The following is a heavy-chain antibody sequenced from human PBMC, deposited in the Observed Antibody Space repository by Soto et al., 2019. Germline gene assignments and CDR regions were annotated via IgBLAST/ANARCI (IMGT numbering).Heavy chain of an antibody. D-gene: IGHD3-16*01. CDR2: IRSDGGEE. Sequence: DVQLMESGGCLVQPGGSLRLSCAASGFTFRYYWMTWVRQAPGKWPEWVANIRSDGGEEHYVDSVKGRFSVSRDNVKESLYQQMHCPRIEDTVVYYCARDATCRDLSFYYEVCDIWGQRSMVSVSS. CDR1: GFTFRYYW. CDR3: ARDATCRDLSFYYEVCDI. J-gene: IGHJ3*02. V-gene: IGHV3-7*05.